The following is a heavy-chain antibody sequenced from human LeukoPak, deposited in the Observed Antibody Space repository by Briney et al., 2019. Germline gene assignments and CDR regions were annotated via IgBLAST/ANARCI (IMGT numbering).Heavy chain of an antibody. J-gene: IGHJ4*02. D-gene: IGHD4-17*01. Sequence: SETLSLTCTVSGGSISSYYWSWIRQPPGKGLEWIGYIYYSGSTYYNPSLKSRVTISVDTSKNQFSLKLSSVTAADTAVYYCARRYGASRGPWDYWGQGTLVTVSS. CDR2: IYYSGST. V-gene: IGHV4-59*06. CDR1: GGSISSYY. CDR3: ARRYGASRGPWDY.